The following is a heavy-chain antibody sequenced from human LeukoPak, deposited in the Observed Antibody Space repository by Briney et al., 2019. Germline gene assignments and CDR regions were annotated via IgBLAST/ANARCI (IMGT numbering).Heavy chain of an antibody. J-gene: IGHJ4*02. D-gene: IGHD6-19*01. V-gene: IGHV4-61*05. Sequence: SETLSLTCTVSGYSISSGYYWGWIRQPPGEGLEWIGYIYYSGSTNYNPSLKRRVTISVDTSKNQFSLKLSSVTAADTAVYYCARGSYSSGHGEFDYWGQGTLVTVSS. CDR3: ARGSYSSGHGEFDY. CDR2: IYYSGST. CDR1: GYSISSGYY.